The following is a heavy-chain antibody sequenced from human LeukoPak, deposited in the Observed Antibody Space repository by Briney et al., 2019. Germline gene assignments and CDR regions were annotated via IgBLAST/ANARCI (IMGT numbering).Heavy chain of an antibody. J-gene: IGHJ4*02. CDR2: IYTSGST. CDR3: ARGPTYQPIDF. Sequence: SETLSLTCTVSGGSISSGSYYWSWIRQPAGKGLEWIGRIYTSGSTNYNPSLKSRVTISVDTSKSHFSLKLSSVTAADTAVYYCARGPTYQPIDFWGQGTLVTVSS. D-gene: IGHD2-2*01. CDR1: GGSISSGSYY. V-gene: IGHV4-61*02.